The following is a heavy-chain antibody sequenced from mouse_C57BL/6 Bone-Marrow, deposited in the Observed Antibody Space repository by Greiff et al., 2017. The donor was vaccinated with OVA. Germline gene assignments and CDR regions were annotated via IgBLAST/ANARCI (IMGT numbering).Heavy chain of an antibody. V-gene: IGHV5-16*01. J-gene: IGHJ4*01. CDR1: GFTFSDYY. CDR2: INYDGSST. Sequence: EVNLVESEGGLVQPGSSMKLSCTASGFTFSDYYMAWVRQVPEKGLEWVANINYDGSSTYYLDSLKSRFIISRDNAKNIQYLQMSRLKSEDTATYYCARVTVVDYAMDYWGQGTSVTVSS. CDR3: ARVTVVDYAMDY. D-gene: IGHD1-1*01.